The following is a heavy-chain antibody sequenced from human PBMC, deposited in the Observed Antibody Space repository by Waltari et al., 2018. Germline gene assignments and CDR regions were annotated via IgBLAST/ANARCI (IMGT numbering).Heavy chain of an antibody. CDR1: GGSFSGYY. J-gene: IGHJ4*02. CDR3: ALSHRGSYPFDY. V-gene: IGHV4-34*01. CDR2: INHSGST. D-gene: IGHD1-26*01. Sequence: QVQLQQWGAGLLKPSETLSLTCAVYGGSFSGYYWSWIRQPPGKGLEWIGEINHSGSTNYNPSLKSRVTISVDTSKNQFSLKLSSVTAADTAVYYCALSHRGSYPFDYWGQGTLVTVSS.